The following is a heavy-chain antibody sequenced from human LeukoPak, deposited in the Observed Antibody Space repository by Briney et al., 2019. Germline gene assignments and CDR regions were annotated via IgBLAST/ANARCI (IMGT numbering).Heavy chain of an antibody. Sequence: PSETLSLTCTVSDGSIISGSSYWGWIRQPPGKGLEWIGTIYYNGDVYTNPSLKSRLSMSVDTSTNQFSLHVTSVTAADTAVYYCATGYYKGSFDYWGQGTLVTVSS. CDR3: ATGYYKGSFDY. CDR2: IYYNGDV. V-gene: IGHV4-39*01. D-gene: IGHD3-9*01. CDR1: DGSIISGSSY. J-gene: IGHJ4*02.